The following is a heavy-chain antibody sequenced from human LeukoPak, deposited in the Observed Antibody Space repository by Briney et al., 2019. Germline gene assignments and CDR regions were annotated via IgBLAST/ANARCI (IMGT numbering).Heavy chain of an antibody. J-gene: IGHJ6*02. CDR1: GFTFSIYW. D-gene: IGHD3-9*01. CDR2: INGDGRNI. CDR3: TRDLMDYDVSTGLHHYYMDV. Sequence: GGSLRLSCAASGFTFSIYWMSWVRQDPRKGLVWVSRINGDGRNINYADSVRGRFTISRDNAKNTLYLQMNTLRVEDTAVYYCTRDLMDYDVSTGLHHYYMDVWGQGTTVTVSS. V-gene: IGHV3-74*01.